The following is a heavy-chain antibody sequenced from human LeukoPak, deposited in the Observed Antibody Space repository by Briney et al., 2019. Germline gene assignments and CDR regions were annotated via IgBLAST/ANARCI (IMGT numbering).Heavy chain of an antibody. CDR1: GGTFSSYA. J-gene: IGHJ4*01. CDR2: IIPIFGTA. D-gene: IGHD5-24*01. Sequence: ASVEVSCKASGGTFSSYAISWVRQAPGQGLEWMGGIIPIFGTANYAQKFQGRVTITTDESTSTAYMELSSLRSEDTAVYYCARRAQRDGYNPLDYWGHGTLVTVSS. CDR3: ARRAQRDGYNPLDY. V-gene: IGHV1-69*05.